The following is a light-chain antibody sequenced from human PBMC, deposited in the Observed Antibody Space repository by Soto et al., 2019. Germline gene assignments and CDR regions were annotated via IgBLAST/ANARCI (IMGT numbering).Light chain of an antibody. CDR2: AAS. Sequence: DIQMTQSPSTLSAFVGDRVTITCRASQSISISLAWYQQKAGKAPKLLIYAASSLQSGVPSRFSGSGSGTEFTLTISSLQPDDFAAYYCRQHNSYPWTFGQGTKVDIK. V-gene: IGKV1-5*01. J-gene: IGKJ1*01. CDR1: QSISIS. CDR3: RQHNSYPWT.